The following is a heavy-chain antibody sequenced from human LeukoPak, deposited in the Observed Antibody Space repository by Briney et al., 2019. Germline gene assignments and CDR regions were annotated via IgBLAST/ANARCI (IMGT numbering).Heavy chain of an antibody. CDR3: ARQVNPAYYYDSSGYYPEYFQH. V-gene: IGHV4-39*01. D-gene: IGHD3-22*01. Sequence: PSETLSLTCTVSGGSISSSSYYWGWIRQPPGKGLEWIGSIYYGGSTYYNPSLKSRATISVDTSKNQFSLKLSSVTAADTAVYYCARQVNPAYYYDSSGYYPEYFQHWGQGTLVTVSS. CDR1: GGSISSSSYY. CDR2: IYYGGST. J-gene: IGHJ1*01.